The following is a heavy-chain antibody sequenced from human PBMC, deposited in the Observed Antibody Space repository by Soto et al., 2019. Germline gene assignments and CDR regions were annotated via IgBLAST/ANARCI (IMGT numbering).Heavy chain of an antibody. CDR2: INPSVGST. J-gene: IGHJ4*02. D-gene: IGHD3-22*01. CDR1: GYFFTSYS. CDR3: ARESVGRYDCESSGDFDY. Sequence: QVQLVQSGAEVKKPGASVKVSCKASGYFFTSYSMHWVRQAPGQGLEWMGMINPSVGSTSYEQKFQGRVTMTRDTSTSTVYIELSSLRSEDTAVYYCARESVGRYDCESSGDFDYWGQGTLVTVSS. V-gene: IGHV1-46*01.